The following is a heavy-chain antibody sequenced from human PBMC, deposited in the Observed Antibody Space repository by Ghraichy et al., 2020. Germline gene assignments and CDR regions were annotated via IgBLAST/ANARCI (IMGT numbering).Heavy chain of an antibody. J-gene: IGHJ4*02. CDR2: ISTSGTE. CDR3: ARMDYGSADDF. CDR1: GFTFTNYA. V-gene: IGHV3-48*02. Sequence: SCAASGFTFTNYAMNWVRQAPGKGLAWVSYISTSGTEHYADSVKGRFTISRDNAKNSVYLQMNSLRDEDTAMYYCARMDYGSADDFWGQGTLVTVSS. D-gene: IGHD3-10*01.